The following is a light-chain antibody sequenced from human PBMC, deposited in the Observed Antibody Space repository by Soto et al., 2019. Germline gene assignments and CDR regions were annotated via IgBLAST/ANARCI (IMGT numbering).Light chain of an antibody. J-gene: IGKJ2*01. CDR3: QQYGSSPRYT. CDR2: GAS. CDR1: QSVSSSY. Sequence: EIVLTQSPGTLSLSPGERATLSCRASQSVSSSYLAWYQQKPGQAPRLLIYGASSRATGIPDRFSGSGSGTAFTLTISRLEPEGFGVYYCQQYGSSPRYTFGQGTKLEIK. V-gene: IGKV3-20*01.